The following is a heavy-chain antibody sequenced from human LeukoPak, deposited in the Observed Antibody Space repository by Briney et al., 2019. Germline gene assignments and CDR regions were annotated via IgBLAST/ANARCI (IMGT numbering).Heavy chain of an antibody. CDR3: ARDKYSGSYYPEGYFDY. V-gene: IGHV1-2*02. CDR2: INPNSGGT. CDR1: GYTFTGYY. Sequence: ASVKVSCTASGYTFTGYYMHWVRQAPGQGLEWMGWINPNSGGTNYAQKFQGRVTMTRDTSISTAYMELSRLRSDDTAVYYCARDKYSGSYYPEGYFDYWGQGTLVTVSS. J-gene: IGHJ4*02. D-gene: IGHD1-26*01.